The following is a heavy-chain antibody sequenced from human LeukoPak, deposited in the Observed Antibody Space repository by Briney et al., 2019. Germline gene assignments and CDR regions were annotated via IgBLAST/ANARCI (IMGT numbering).Heavy chain of an antibody. CDR1: GGSFSGYY. V-gene: IGHV4-34*01. CDR2: INHSGST. CDR3: ARSMTTVTTTHLRYYYYYYMDV. D-gene: IGHD4-11*01. J-gene: IGHJ6*03. Sequence: SETLSLTCAVYGGSFSGYYWSWIRQPPGKGLEWIGEINHSGSTNHNPSLKSRVTISVDTSKNQFSLKLSSVTAADTAVYYCARSMTTVTTTHLRYYYYYYMDVWGKGTTVTVSS.